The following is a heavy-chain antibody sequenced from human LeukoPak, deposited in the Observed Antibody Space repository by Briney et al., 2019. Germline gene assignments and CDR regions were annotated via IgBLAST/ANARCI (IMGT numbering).Heavy chain of an antibody. Sequence: PGGSLRLSCAASGFSFSSYSMNWVRQAPGKGLEWVSYISSSSSPIYYADSVKGRFTISRDNAKNPLYLQMNSLRAEDSAVYYCARSAYCTSTSCLNGRGAFDIWAKGQWSPSLQ. J-gene: IGHJ3*02. CDR3: ARSAYCTSTSCLNGRGAFDI. V-gene: IGHV3-48*04. CDR1: GFSFSSYS. D-gene: IGHD2-2*01. CDR2: ISSSSSPI.